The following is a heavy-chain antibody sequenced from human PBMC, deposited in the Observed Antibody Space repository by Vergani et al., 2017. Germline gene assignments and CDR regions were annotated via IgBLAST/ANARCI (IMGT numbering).Heavy chain of an antibody. CDR3: AKDMRVGATGGLDY. V-gene: IGHV3-9*01. Sequence: EVQLVESGGGLVQPGRSLRLSCAASGFTFDDYAMHWVRQAPGKGLEWVSGISWNSGSIGYADSVKGRFTISRVNAKNSLYLKMNSLRAEDTALYYCAKDMRVGATGGLDYWGQGTLVTVSS. J-gene: IGHJ4*02. CDR1: GFTFDDYA. D-gene: IGHD1-26*01. CDR2: ISWNSGSI.